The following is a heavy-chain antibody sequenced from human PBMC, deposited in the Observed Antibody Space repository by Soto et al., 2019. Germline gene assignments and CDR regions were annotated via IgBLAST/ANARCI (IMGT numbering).Heavy chain of an antibody. Sequence: SVKVSCKASGGTFSSYAISWVRQAPGQGLEWMGGIIPIFGTANYAQKFQGRVTITADESTSTAYMELSSLRSEDTAVYYCARDSRAYCSSNSCFQEFDYWGQRTLVTVSS. V-gene: IGHV1-69*13. CDR1: GGTFSSYA. CDR2: IIPIFGTA. CDR3: ARDSRAYCSSNSCFQEFDY. D-gene: IGHD2-2*01. J-gene: IGHJ4*02.